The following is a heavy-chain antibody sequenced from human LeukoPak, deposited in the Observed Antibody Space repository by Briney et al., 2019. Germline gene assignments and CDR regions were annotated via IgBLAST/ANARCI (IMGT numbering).Heavy chain of an antibody. J-gene: IGHJ4*02. CDR1: GYTFTSYG. D-gene: IGHD3-10*01. CDR2: ISAYNDNT. V-gene: IGHV1-18*01. CDR3: ARVSVNHYGSGSFYNMFRIFDY. Sequence: ASVKVSCKASGYTFTSYGISWVRQAPGQGLEWMGWISAYNDNTNYAQKLQSRVTMTTDTSTSTAYMELRSLRSDDTAVYYCARVSVNHYGSGSFYNMFRIFDYWGQGTLVTVSS.